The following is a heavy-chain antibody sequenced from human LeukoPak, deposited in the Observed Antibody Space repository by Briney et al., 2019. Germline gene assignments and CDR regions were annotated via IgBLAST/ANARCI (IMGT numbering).Heavy chain of an antibody. D-gene: IGHD3-10*01. Sequence: GASVKVSCKASGYTFTSYDINWVRQATGQGLEWMGWMNPNSGNTGYAQKFQGRVTMTRNTSISTAYMELSSLRSEDTAVYYCARELTLDRTYYGSGNWFDPWGQGTLVTVSS. CDR2: MNPNSGNT. J-gene: IGHJ5*02. CDR1: GYTFTSYD. CDR3: ARELTLDRTYYGSGNWFDP. V-gene: IGHV1-8*01.